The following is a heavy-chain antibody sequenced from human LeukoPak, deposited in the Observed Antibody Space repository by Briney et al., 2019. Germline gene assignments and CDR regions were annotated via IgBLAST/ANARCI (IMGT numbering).Heavy chain of an antibody. CDR2: IKEDGSDK. V-gene: IGHV3-7*01. J-gene: IGHJ6*03. Sequence: GGSLRLACAASGFTFSRYWMSWVRQAPGKGLEWVASIKEDGSDKYYVDSVKGRFTISRDDSKNTLYLQMNSLRAEDTAVYYCARAIQGHMDVWGKGTTVTVSS. CDR3: ARAIQGHMDV. D-gene: IGHD5-18*01. CDR1: GFTFSRYW.